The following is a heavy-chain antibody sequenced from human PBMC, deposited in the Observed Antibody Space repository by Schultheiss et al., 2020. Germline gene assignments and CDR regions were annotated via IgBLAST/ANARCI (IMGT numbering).Heavy chain of an antibody. CDR2: ISWKSGTI. Sequence: SLKISCAASGFTFDDYAMHWVRQAPGKGLEWVSGISWKSGTIGYADSVKGRFTISRDNAKNSLYLQMNSLRAEDTALYYCAKEGGAYSFGYVDYFYYIDVWGEGTTVTVSS. J-gene: IGHJ6*03. CDR3: AKEGGAYSFGYVDYFYYIDV. CDR1: GFTFDDYA. V-gene: IGHV3-9*01. D-gene: IGHD5-18*01.